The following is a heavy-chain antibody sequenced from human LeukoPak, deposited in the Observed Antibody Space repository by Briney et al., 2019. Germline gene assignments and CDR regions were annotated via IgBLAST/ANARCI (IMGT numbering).Heavy chain of an antibody. CDR2: INPNSGGT. V-gene: IGHV1-2*02. CDR3: ARWMTTVITPDY. CDR1: GYTFNGYY. J-gene: IGHJ4*02. D-gene: IGHD4-11*01. Sequence: EASVKVSCKASGYTFNGYYLHWVRQAPGQGLEWMGWINPNSGGTNYAQKFQGRVTVTRDTSISTAYTELSRLRSDDTAVYYCARWMTTVITPDYWGQGTLVTVSS.